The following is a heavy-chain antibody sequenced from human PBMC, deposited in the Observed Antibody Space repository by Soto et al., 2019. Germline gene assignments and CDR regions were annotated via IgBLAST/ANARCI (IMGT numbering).Heavy chain of an antibody. CDR2: ISSSGSTI. V-gene: IGHV3-11*01. D-gene: IGHD4-17*01. CDR3: ARDREYGTGRVAFDI. J-gene: IGHJ3*02. CDR1: GFTFSDYY. Sequence: GGSLRLSCAASGFTFSDYYMSWIRQAQGKGLEWVSYISSSGSTIYYADSVKGRFTISRDNAKNSLYLQMNSLRAEDTAVYYCARDREYGTGRVAFDIWGQGTMVTVSS.